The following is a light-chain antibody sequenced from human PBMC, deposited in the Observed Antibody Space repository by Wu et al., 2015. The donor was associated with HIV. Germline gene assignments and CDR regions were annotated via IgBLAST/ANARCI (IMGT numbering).Light chain of an antibody. CDR2: GAS. V-gene: IGKV3-20*01. Sequence: EIVLTQSPAILSLSPGERATLSCRASQSVSSSYLAWYQQKPGQAPRLLIYGASSRATGIPDRFSGSGSGTDFTLTISRLEPEDFAVYYCQQYGSSPPDTFGQGTKLEIK. J-gene: IGKJ2*01. CDR1: QSVSSSY. CDR3: QQYGSSPPDT.